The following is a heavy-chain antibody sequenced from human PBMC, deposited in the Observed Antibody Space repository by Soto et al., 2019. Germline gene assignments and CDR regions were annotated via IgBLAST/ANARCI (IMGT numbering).Heavy chain of an antibody. V-gene: IGHV4-61*08. D-gene: IGHD5-12*01. Sequence: SETLSLTCTVSGGSISSGGYYWSWIRQPPGKGLEWIGYIYYSGSTNYNPSLKSRVTISVDTSKNQFSLKLSSVTAADTAVYYCASSGYDPWDFDYWGQGTLVTVSS. CDR3: ASSGYDPWDFDY. J-gene: IGHJ4*02. CDR2: IYYSGST. CDR1: GGSISSGGYY.